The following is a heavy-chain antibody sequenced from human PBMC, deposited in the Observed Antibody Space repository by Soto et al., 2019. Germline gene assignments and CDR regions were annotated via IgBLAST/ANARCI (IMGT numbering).Heavy chain of an antibody. CDR2: ISGSGGST. CDR3: AKDRGCSGGSCYSMVLVAEYFQH. V-gene: IGHV3-23*01. D-gene: IGHD2-15*01. Sequence: GGSLRLSCAASGFTFSSYAMSWVRQAPGKGLEWVSAISGSGGSTYYADSVKGRFTISRDNSKNTLYLQMNSLRAEDTAVYYCAKDRGCSGGSCYSMVLVAEYFQHWGQGTLVTVSS. CDR1: GFTFSSYA. J-gene: IGHJ1*01.